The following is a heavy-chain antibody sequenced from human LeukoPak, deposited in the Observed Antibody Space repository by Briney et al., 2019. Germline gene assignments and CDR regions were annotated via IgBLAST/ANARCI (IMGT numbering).Heavy chain of an antibody. V-gene: IGHV3-21*01. J-gene: IGHJ4*02. CDR1: GFTFSSYS. D-gene: IGHD4-11*01. CDR3: AKDSLTTVDY. CDR2: ISSSSSFI. Sequence: GGSLRLSCAASGFTFSSYSMNWVRQAPGKGVEWVSSISSSSSFIYYADSVKGRFTISRDNAKNSLYLQMNSLRVEDTAVYYCAKDSLTTVDYWGQGSLVTVSS.